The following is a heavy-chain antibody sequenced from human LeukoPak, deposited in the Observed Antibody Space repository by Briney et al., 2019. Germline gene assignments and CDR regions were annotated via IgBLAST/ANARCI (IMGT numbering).Heavy chain of an antibody. Sequence: SETLSLTCAVYGGSLSGYYWSWIRQPPGKGLEWIGEINHSGSTNYNPSLKSRVTISVDTSKNQFSLKLRSVTAADTAVYYCARQIKRWLQLDYFDYWGQGTLVTVSS. CDR2: INHSGST. J-gene: IGHJ4*02. D-gene: IGHD5-24*01. V-gene: IGHV4-34*01. CDR1: GGSLSGYY. CDR3: ARQIKRWLQLDYFDY.